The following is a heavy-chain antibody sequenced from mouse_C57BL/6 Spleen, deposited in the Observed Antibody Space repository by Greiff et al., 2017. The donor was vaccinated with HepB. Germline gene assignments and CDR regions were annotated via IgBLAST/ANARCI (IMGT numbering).Heavy chain of an antibody. J-gene: IGHJ2*01. Sequence: EVQLVESGGGLVQPGGSMKLSCAASGFTFSDAWMDWVRQSSEKGLEWVAEIRNKANNHATYYAESVKGRFTISRDDSKSSVYLQMNSLRAEDTGIYYCTRPLLAYFDYWGQGTTLTVSS. V-gene: IGHV6-6*01. CDR3: TRPLLAYFDY. CDR2: IRNKANNHAT. CDR1: GFTFSDAW. D-gene: IGHD6-1*01.